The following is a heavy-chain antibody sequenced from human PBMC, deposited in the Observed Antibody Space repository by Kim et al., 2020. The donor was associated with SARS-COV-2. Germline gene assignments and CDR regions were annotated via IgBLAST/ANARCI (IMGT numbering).Heavy chain of an antibody. CDR2: IYPGDSDI. CDR3: ERCLLGPYNTAYSFDL. V-gene: IGHV5-51*01. CDR1: GYNFNTSW. J-gene: IGHJ4*02. D-gene: IGHD3-9*01. Sequence: GESLKISCKGSGYNFNTSWIGWVRQMSGRGLEWMGIIYPGDSDIRYSPAFQGQVTISADRSITTAYLQWSSLKASDSAMYYCERCLLGPYNTAYSFDLWGQGTLVSVSS.